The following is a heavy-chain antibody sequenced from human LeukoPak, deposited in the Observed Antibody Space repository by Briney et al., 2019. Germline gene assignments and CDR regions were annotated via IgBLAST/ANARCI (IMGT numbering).Heavy chain of an antibody. CDR2: IYTSGST. V-gene: IGHV4-4*07. D-gene: IGHD5-12*01. J-gene: IGHJ6*02. CDR1: GGSISSYY. CDR3: AGDARGYSGYGPYYYYYYGMDV. Sequence: PSETLSLTCTVSGGSISSYYWSWIRQPAGKGLEWIGRIYTSGSTNYNPSLKSRVTMSVDTSKNQFSLKLSSVTAADTAVYYCAGDARGYSGYGPYYYYYYGMDVWGQGTTVTVSS.